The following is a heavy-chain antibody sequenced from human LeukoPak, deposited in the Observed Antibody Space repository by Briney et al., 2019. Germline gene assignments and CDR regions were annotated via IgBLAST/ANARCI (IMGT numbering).Heavy chain of an antibody. CDR3: VLGHHGSLFDN. CDR2: ISNDENNK. D-gene: IGHD2-15*01. V-gene: IGHV3-30-3*01. CDR1: GFTFTRYD. J-gene: IGHJ4*02. Sequence: GGSLRLSCAASGFTFTRYDMHWVRQAPGKGLEWVAVISNDENNKDYGNSVKGRFTIARDNSKNTLFLQMNSLRVEDTAVYYCVLGHHGSLFDNWGRGALVIVSS.